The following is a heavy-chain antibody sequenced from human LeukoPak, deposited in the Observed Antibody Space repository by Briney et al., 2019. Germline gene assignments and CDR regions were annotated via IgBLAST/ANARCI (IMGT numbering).Heavy chain of an antibody. D-gene: IGHD1-26*01. CDR2: INPNSGGT. CDR1: GYTFTGYY. J-gene: IGHJ4*02. V-gene: IGHV1-2*02. Sequence: ASVKVSCKASGYTFTGYYMHWVRQAPGQGLEWMGWINPNSGGTNYAQKFQGRVTMTRDTSISTAYMEPSRLRSDDTAVYYCARDRGSYSEFDYWGQGTLVTVSS. CDR3: ARDRGSYSEFDY.